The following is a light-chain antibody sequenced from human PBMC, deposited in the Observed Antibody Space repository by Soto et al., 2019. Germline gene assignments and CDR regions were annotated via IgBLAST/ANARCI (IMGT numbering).Light chain of an antibody. J-gene: IGLJ1*01. Sequence: QSVLTQPHSASGTPGQRVTISCSGSSSNIGTSSVHWFQQLPGTAPKLLISTTNQRPSGVPERFSGSKSGTSASLAISGLRSEDEADYYCAAWDDSLSGPDYVFGTGTKVTGL. CDR2: TTN. CDR3: AAWDDSLSGPDYV. CDR1: SSNIGTSS. V-gene: IGLV1-47*02.